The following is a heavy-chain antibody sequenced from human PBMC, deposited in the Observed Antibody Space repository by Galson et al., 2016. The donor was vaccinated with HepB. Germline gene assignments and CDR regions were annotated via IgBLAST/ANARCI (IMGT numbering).Heavy chain of an antibody. V-gene: IGHV4-39*07. CDR3: ARDGPGSGSNYDYCGADV. Sequence: SETLSLTCSVSGGSIGRSTYYWVWIRQAPGKGLEYIGFIYYSGNTRYNPSLKSRVSISLDTSKSQFSLKLRSVTAADAAVYYCARDGPGSGSNYDYCGADVWGQGATVTVSS. CDR1: GGSIGRSTYY. J-gene: IGHJ6*02. CDR2: IYYSGNT. D-gene: IGHD3-10*01.